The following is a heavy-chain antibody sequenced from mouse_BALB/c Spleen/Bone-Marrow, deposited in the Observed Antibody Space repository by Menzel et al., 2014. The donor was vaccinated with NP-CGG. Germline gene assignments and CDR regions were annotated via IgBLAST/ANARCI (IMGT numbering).Heavy chain of an antibody. CDR1: GNTFTSYD. V-gene: IGHV1-85*01. J-gene: IGHJ1*01. CDR3: VRSRLRDWYFDV. Sequence: VQRVESGVELVKLGASVKLSCKASGNTFTSYDINWVRQRPEQGLEWIGWIFPGDSTTKYNEKFKGKATLSTDKSSSTVHMQLNRLTSEYSAVYFCVRSRLRDWYFDVWGAGTTVTISS. CDR2: IFPGDSTT. D-gene: IGHD1-2*01.